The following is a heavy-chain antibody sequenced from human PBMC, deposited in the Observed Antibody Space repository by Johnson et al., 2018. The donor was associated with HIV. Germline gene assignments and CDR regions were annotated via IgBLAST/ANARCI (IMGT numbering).Heavy chain of an antibody. J-gene: IGHJ3*02. D-gene: IGHD3-10*01. CDR3: ASEVRGVLDI. CDR2: ISWNSGSI. Sequence: LVESGGGLVEPGGSLRLSCAASGFTFDDYAMHWVRQAPGKGLEWVSGISWNSGSIGYADSVKGRFTISRDNAKNSLYLQMNSLRAEDTAVYYCASEVRGVLDIWGQGTMVTVSS. V-gene: IGHV3-9*01. CDR1: GFTFDDYA.